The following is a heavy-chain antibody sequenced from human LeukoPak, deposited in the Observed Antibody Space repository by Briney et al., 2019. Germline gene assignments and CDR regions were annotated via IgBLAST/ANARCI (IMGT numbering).Heavy chain of an antibody. CDR3: ARGDTDYGDYYFDY. V-gene: IGHV1-8*03. D-gene: IGHD4-17*01. CDR2: MSPNSGNT. CDR1: GYTFTGYY. J-gene: IGHJ4*02. Sequence: ASVTVSCKASGYTFTGYYMHWVRQAPGQGLEWMGWMSPNSGNTGYAQKFQGRVTITRNTSISTAYMELSSLRSEDTAVYYCARGDTDYGDYYFDYWGQGTLVTVSS.